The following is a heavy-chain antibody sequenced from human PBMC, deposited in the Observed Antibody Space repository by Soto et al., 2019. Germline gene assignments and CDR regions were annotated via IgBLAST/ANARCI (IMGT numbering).Heavy chain of an antibody. CDR3: ARGGVTYYYDSSGYYPFDY. Sequence: QVQLVESGGGVVQPGRSLRLSCAASGFTFSSYGMHWVRQAPGKGLEWVAVIWYDGSNKYYADSVKGRFTISRDNSKNTLYLQMNSLRAEDTAVYYCARGGVTYYYDSSGYYPFDYWGQGTLVTVSS. D-gene: IGHD3-22*01. V-gene: IGHV3-33*01. CDR1: GFTFSSYG. J-gene: IGHJ4*02. CDR2: IWYDGSNK.